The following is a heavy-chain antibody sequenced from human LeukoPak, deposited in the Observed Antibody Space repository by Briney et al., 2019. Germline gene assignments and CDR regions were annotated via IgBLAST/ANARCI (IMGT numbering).Heavy chain of an antibody. V-gene: IGHV4-39*02. Sequence: SETLSLTCTVSGDSISRSTYYWAWIRQPPGKGLEWVGSVYYGRSPYFNPSLESRATISVDTSKNHFSLKMSPVTAADTAVYYCARSSGTGTFSYWGQGTLVTVSS. CDR2: VYYGRSP. D-gene: IGHD6-25*01. CDR3: ARSSGTGTFSY. CDR1: GDSISRSTYY. J-gene: IGHJ4*02.